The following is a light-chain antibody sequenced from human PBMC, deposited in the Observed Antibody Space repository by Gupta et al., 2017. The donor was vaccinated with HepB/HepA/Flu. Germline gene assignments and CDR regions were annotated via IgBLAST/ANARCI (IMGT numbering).Light chain of an antibody. V-gene: IGLV1-40*01. J-gene: IGLJ2*01. Sequence: QSVLTQPPSVSGAPGQRVTISFTGSSSNIGAGYDVHWYQQLPGTAPKLLIYGTSNRPSGVPDRFSGSKSGTSASLAITGLQADDEADYYCQSYDSSLSGLFGGGTKLTVL. CDR1: SSNIGAGYD. CDR3: QSYDSSLSGL. CDR2: GTS.